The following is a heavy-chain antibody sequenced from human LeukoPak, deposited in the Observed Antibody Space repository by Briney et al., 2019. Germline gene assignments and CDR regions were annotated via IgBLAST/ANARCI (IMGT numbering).Heavy chain of an antibody. Sequence: PGGSLRLSCAASGFTFSSYAMSWVRQAPGKGLEWVSSISSSSSYIYYADSVKGRFTISRDNAKNSLYLQMNSLRAEDTAVYYCARARWLDDAFDIWGQGTMVTVSS. V-gene: IGHV3-21*01. CDR3: ARARWLDDAFDI. CDR2: ISSSSSYI. D-gene: IGHD4-23*01. CDR1: GFTFSSYA. J-gene: IGHJ3*02.